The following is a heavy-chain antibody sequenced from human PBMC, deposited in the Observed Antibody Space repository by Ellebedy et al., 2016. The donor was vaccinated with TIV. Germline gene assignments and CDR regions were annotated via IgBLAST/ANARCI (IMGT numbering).Heavy chain of an antibody. V-gene: IGHV1-46*01. CDR2: INPSGGST. CDR1: GYTFTGYY. J-gene: IGHJ3*02. D-gene: IGHD3-3*01. Sequence: ASVKVSCKASGYTFTGYYMHWVRQAPGQGLEWMGIINPSGGSTSYAQKFQGRVTMTRDTSTSTVYMELSSLRSEDTAVYYCARVHYVYYDFWSGYSETPDGAFDIWGQGTMVTVSS. CDR3: ARVHYVYYDFWSGYSETPDGAFDI.